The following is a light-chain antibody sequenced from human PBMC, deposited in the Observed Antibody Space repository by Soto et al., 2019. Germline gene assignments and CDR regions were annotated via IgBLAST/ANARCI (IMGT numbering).Light chain of an antibody. Sequence: AIQLTQSPSSLSASVGDRVTITCRASEDIRNDLGWYQQKPGKAPKVLIYDTYTLQSGVPSRFSGSRSGTDFTLTISSLQPEDIAAYYCLQDYNYPFTFGQGTKLEIK. CDR1: EDIRND. CDR2: DTY. CDR3: LQDYNYPFT. V-gene: IGKV1-6*01. J-gene: IGKJ2*01.